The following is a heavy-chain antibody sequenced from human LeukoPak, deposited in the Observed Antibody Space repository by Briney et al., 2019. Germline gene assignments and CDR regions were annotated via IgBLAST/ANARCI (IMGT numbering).Heavy chain of an antibody. CDR2: IYYSGST. J-gene: IGHJ5*02. CDR1: GGSISSSSYY. V-gene: IGHV4-39*07. Sequence: PSETLSLTCTVSGGSISSSSYYWGWIRQPPGKGLEWIGSIYYSGSTYYNPSLKSRVTISVDTSKNQFSLKLSSVTAADTAVYYCARGDLNWFDPWGQGTLVTVSS. CDR3: ARGDLNWFDP.